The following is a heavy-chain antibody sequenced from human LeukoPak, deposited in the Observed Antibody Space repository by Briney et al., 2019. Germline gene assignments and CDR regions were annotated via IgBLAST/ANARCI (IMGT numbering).Heavy chain of an antibody. CDR2: INPNSGGT. CDR3: ARDLLQQHLVHHWFDP. Sequence: ASVKVSCKASGYTFTGYYMHWVRQAPGQGLEWMGRINPNSGGTNYAQKFQGRVTMTRDTSISTAYMELSRLRSDDTAVYYCARDLLQQHLVHHWFDPWGQGTLVTVSS. J-gene: IGHJ5*02. D-gene: IGHD6-13*01. V-gene: IGHV1-2*02. CDR1: GYTFTGYY.